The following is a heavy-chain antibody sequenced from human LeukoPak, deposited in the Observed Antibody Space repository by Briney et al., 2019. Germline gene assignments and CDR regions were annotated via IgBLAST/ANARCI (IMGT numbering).Heavy chain of an antibody. V-gene: IGHV4-34*01. CDR2: INESGST. CDR3: ARSACYYYYMDV. J-gene: IGHJ6*03. Sequence: WIGEINESGSTNYNPSLKSRITISVDTSKNQFSLKLSSVTAADTAVYYCARSACYYYYMDVWGKGTTVTVSS.